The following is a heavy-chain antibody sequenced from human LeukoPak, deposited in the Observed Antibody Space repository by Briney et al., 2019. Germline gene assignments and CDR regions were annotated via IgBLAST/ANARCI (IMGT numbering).Heavy chain of an antibody. J-gene: IGHJ3*02. D-gene: IGHD6-19*01. CDR3: ARDASQWLVQGAFDI. CDR2: ISYDGSNK. CDR1: GFTFSSYA. Sequence: PGGSLRLSCAASGFTFSSYAMHWVRQAPGKGLEWVAVISYDGSNKYYADSVKGRFTISRDNSKNTLYLQMNSLRAEDTAVYYCARDASQWLVQGAFDIWGQGTMVTVSS. V-gene: IGHV3-30-3*01.